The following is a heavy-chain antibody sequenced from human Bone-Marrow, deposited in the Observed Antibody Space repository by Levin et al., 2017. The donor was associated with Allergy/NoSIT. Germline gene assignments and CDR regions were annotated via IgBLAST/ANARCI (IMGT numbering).Heavy chain of an antibody. CDR2: ISWDASTT. V-gene: IGHV3-43*01. Sequence: ESLKISCAASGFTFNDYTMHWVRQAPQRGMEWVSLISWDASTTYYADSVRGRFTISRDNSKNALYLQMNSLTTEDTALYYCAKDLSPRIAVTGNIEYWGHGTLVTVSS. CDR1: GFTFNDYT. D-gene: IGHD6-19*01. CDR3: AKDLSPRIAVTGNIEY. J-gene: IGHJ4*01.